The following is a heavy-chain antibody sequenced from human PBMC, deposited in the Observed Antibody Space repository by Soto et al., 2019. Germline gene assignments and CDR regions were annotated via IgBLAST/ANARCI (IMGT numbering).Heavy chain of an antibody. V-gene: IGHV1-69*08. D-gene: IGHD3-22*01. CDR2: IIPILGIA. CDR3: ARDLRRGTMIVKHRRAGDAFDI. CDR1: GGTFSSYT. J-gene: IGHJ3*02. Sequence: QVQLVQSGAEVKEPGSSVKVSCKASGGTFSSYTISWVRQAPGQGLEWMGRIIPILGIANYAQKFQGRVTITADKSTSTGYMELSSLRSEDTAVYYCARDLRRGTMIVKHRRAGDAFDIWGQGTMVTVSS.